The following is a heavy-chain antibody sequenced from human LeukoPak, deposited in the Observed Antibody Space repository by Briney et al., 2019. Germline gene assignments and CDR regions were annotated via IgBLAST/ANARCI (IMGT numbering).Heavy chain of an antibody. CDR3: ARGGLEPNWFDP. CDR2: FSYPRST. Sequence: SETLSLTCSVSGGSTRNSSYYWGWIRQPPGKGLEWIGSFSYPRSTHSNSSLKSRVTLSVDTSKNQFSLKLSSVTAADTAVYYCARGGLEPNWFDPWGQGTLVTVSS. D-gene: IGHD1-1*01. J-gene: IGHJ5*02. V-gene: IGHV4-39*07. CDR1: GGSTRNSSYY.